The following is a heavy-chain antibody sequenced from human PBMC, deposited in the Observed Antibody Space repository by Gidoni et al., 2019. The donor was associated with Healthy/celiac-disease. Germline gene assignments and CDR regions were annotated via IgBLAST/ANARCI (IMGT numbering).Heavy chain of an antibody. CDR1: GFTFSSYA. CDR2: ISYDGSNK. Sequence: QVQLVESGGGVVQPGRSLRLSCAASGFTFSSYAMHWVRQAPGKGLEWGAVISYDGSNKYYADSVKGRFTISRDNSKNTLYLQMNSLRAEDTAVYYCARDALQEGLYYYYGMDVWGKGTTVTVSS. J-gene: IGHJ6*04. CDR3: ARDALQEGLYYYYGMDV. D-gene: IGHD1-1*01. V-gene: IGHV3-30-3*01.